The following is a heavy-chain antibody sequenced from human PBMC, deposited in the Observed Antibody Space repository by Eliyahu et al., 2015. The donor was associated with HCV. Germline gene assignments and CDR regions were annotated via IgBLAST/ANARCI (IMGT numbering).Heavy chain of an antibody. J-gene: IGHJ5*02. CDR1: GGSISSGSYY. CDR2: IHVTGST. Sequence: QVQLQESGPGLVKPSQTLSLTCSVSGGSISSGSYYWSWIRQPAGGGLEWIGRIHVTGSTNYNASLKSRVTISLDKSENRFSLKLTSVTAADTARYFCARGRNCSSGSCPLDLWGQGSMVIVSS. D-gene: IGHD6-19*01. CDR3: ARGRNCSSGSCPLDL. V-gene: IGHV4-61*02.